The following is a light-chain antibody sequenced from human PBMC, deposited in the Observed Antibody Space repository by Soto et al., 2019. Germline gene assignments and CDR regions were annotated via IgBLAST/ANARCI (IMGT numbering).Light chain of an antibody. CDR2: DAS. CDR3: QQRYNWPWT. CDR1: QSVTNY. V-gene: IGKV3-11*01. Sequence: EVVLTQSPATLSLSPGERATLSCWASQSVTNYLAWYQQKPGQAPRLVIYDASNMAIGIPARFSGSGSGTDFTLTISTLEPEDSAVYYCQQRYNWPWTFGQGTKVEIK. J-gene: IGKJ1*01.